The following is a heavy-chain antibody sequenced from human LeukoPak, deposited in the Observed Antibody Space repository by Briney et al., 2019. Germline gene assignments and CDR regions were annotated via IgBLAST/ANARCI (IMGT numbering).Heavy chain of an antibody. V-gene: IGHV4-59*08. J-gene: IGHJ4*02. D-gene: IGHD6-13*01. CDR2: ISYTGRT. CDR3: ARLFVTAAGTRGYYFDY. CDR1: GGSISKYF. Sequence: SETLSLTCTVSGGSISKYFWSWIRQPPGKGLEWIGFISYTGRTNDNPALKSRVTISVDTSRNQFSLKLNSETAADTAVYYCARLFVTAAGTRGYYFDYWGQGTLVTVSS.